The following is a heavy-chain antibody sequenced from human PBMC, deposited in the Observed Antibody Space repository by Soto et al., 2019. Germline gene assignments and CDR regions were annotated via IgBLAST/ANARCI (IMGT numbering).Heavy chain of an antibody. Sequence: QVQLVQSGAEVKKPGSSVKVSCKASGGTFSSYAISWVRQAPGQGLEWMGGIIPIFGTADYAQKFQGRVTVTADASTSTAYMELSSLRSEDTAVYYCASPPTTGNYYYYGMDVWGQGTTVTVSS. CDR3: ASPPTTGNYYYYGMDV. V-gene: IGHV1-69*12. CDR1: GGTFSSYA. CDR2: IIPIFGTA. J-gene: IGHJ6*02. D-gene: IGHD4-17*01.